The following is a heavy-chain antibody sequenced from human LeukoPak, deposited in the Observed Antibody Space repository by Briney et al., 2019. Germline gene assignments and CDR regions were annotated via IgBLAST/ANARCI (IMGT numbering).Heavy chain of an antibody. D-gene: IGHD1-26*01. Sequence: GGSLRLSCAASGFTFSSAWMSWVRQAPGKGLEWVGRIKTDTDGGTREYAAPVKGRFTISRDDSTSPLYLQMDRLETENTASYYCTTVSGLHFDSWGQGARVTISS. J-gene: IGHJ4*02. CDR2: IKTDTDGGTR. CDR3: TTVSGLHFDS. V-gene: IGHV3-15*01. CDR1: GFTFSSAW.